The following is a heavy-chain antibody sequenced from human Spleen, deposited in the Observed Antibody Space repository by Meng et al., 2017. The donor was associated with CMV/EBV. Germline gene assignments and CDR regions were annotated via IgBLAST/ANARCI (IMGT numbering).Heavy chain of an antibody. J-gene: IGHJ4*02. V-gene: IGHV3-21*04. CDR1: FTFSSYS. D-gene: IGHD2-2*01. CDR3: ARGEGYCSSTSCYPLDY. CDR2: ISSSSSYI. Sequence: FTFSSYSMNWLRQAPGKGLEWVSSISSSSSYIYYADSVKGRFTISRDNAKNSLYLQMNSLRAEDTALYHCARGEGYCSSTSCYPLDYWGQGTLVTVSS.